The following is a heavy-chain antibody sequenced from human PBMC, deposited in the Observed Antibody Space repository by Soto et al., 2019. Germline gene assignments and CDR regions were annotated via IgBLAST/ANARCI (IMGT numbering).Heavy chain of an antibody. J-gene: IGHJ4*02. CDR2: IYPGDSDT. CDR1: GYSFTSYW. Sequence: GESLKISCKGSGYSFTSYWIGWVRQMPGKSLERMGNIYPGDSDTRYSPSFQGQVTISADKSISTAYLQWSSLKASDTAIYYCARLGGYCSSTKCYGGGDYWGQGTQVTFSS. D-gene: IGHD2-2*01. CDR3: ARLGGYCSSTKCYGGGDY. V-gene: IGHV5-51*01.